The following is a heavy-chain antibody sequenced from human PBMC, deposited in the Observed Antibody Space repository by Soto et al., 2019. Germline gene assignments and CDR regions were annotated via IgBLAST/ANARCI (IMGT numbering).Heavy chain of an antibody. Sequence: LVKVSCKASGGTFSYYTISWVRQAPGHGLEWMGGIIPIFGTANYAQKFQGRVTITADESTSTAYMELSSLRSEDTAVYYCARHAVHSSGFTDYWGQGTLVTVSS. CDR2: IIPIFGTA. V-gene: IGHV1-69*13. CDR3: ARHAVHSSGFTDY. CDR1: GGTFSYYT. J-gene: IGHJ4*02. D-gene: IGHD6-19*01.